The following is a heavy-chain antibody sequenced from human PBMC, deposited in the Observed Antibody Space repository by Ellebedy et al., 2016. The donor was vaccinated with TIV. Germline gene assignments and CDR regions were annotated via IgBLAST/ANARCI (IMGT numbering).Heavy chain of an antibody. CDR2: ISSSSSYI. J-gene: IGHJ4*02. CDR3: AKGVSGTPLAFDY. CDR1: GFTFSSYS. Sequence: GGSLRLSXAASGFTFSSYSMNWVRQAPGKGLEWVSSISSSSSYIYYADSVKGRFTISRDNAKNSLYLQMNSLRAEDTALYYCAKGVSGTPLAFDYWGQGTLVTVSS. V-gene: IGHV3-21*04. D-gene: IGHD5-12*01.